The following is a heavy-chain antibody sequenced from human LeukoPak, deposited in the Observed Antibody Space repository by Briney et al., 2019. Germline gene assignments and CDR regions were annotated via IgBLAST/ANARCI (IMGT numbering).Heavy chain of an antibody. D-gene: IGHD3-3*01. CDR3: ARVTGKTIFRVVTRGGYFDY. V-gene: IGHV1-18*01. Sequence: ASVKVSCKASGCTFTSYGISWVRQAPGQGLEWMGWISAYNGNTNYAQKLQGRVTMTTDTSTSTAYMELRSLRSDDTAVYYCARVTGKTIFRVVTRGGYFDYWGQGTLVTVSS. J-gene: IGHJ4*02. CDR1: GCTFTSYG. CDR2: ISAYNGNT.